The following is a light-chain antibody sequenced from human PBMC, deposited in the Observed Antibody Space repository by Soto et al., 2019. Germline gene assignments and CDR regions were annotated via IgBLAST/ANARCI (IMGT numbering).Light chain of an antibody. CDR2: GAS. CDR1: QAVYSSL. V-gene: IGKV3-20*01. J-gene: IGKJ5*01. CDR3: QQYGNAPIT. Sequence: ETVLTQSQGTQSLSPVAGDTLSCRATQAVYSSLLAWYQQKPGQAPRLLIYGASSRATGIPDRFSGSGSGTDFTLSISRLEVEDFAVYHCQQYGNAPITFGQGTRLEIK.